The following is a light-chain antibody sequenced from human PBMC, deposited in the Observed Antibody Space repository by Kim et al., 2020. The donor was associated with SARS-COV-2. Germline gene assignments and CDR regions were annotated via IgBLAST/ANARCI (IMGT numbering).Light chain of an antibody. CDR1: QSVSSY. CDR3: QQRSNWPPYT. Sequence: PGERATLPCSASQSVSSYLAWYQQKPGQAPRLLIYDASNRATGIPARFSGSGSGTDFTLTISSLEPEDFAVYYCQQRSNWPPYTFGQGTKLEI. CDR2: DAS. J-gene: IGKJ2*01. V-gene: IGKV3-11*01.